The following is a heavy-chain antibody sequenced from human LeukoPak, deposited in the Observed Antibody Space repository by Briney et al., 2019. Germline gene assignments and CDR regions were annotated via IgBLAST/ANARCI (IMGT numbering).Heavy chain of an antibody. Sequence: GGSLRLSCAASGFTFSDYYMSWIREAPGRGLEWVSYISSSGSTMYYADSVKGRFTISRDNAKNSLYLQMNSLRAEDTAVYYCAKDVQQWLVPFGYWGQGTLLTVSS. J-gene: IGHJ4*02. D-gene: IGHD6-19*01. CDR2: ISSSGSTM. CDR1: GFTFSDYY. CDR3: AKDVQQWLVPFGY. V-gene: IGHV3-11*04.